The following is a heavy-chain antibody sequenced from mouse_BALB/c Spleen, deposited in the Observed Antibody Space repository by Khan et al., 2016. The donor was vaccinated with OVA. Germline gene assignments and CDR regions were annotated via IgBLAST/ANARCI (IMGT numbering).Heavy chain of an antibody. CDR1: GYTFTSYT. V-gene: IGHV1-4*01. J-gene: IGHJ3*01. D-gene: IGHD2-14*01. CDR2: INPNNGYT. CDR3: GRDRAYRRYEGWFAY. Sequence: QVQLKESGAELARPGASVKISCTASGYTFTSYTIHWIKLRPGQDLQWIVSINPNNGYTNYNQKFKDMSTLTADKSSTTAYMQLSSLTSDDPADYNCGRDRAYRRYEGWFAYWGQGTTLTVSA.